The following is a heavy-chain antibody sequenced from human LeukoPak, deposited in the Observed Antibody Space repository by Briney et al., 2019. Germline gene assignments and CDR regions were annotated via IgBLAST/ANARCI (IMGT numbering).Heavy chain of an antibody. CDR1: GFTFSSYA. CDR2: ISGSGSTT. Sequence: GGSLRLSCAASGFTFSSYAMSWVRQAPGKGLEWVSVISGSGSTTDYADSVKGRFTISRDNSKNTLYLQMNSLRAEDTAVYYCAKDRSRHAYDSSGYYYDYWGQGTLVTVSS. V-gene: IGHV3-23*01. CDR3: AKDRSRHAYDSSGYYYDY. J-gene: IGHJ4*02. D-gene: IGHD3-22*01.